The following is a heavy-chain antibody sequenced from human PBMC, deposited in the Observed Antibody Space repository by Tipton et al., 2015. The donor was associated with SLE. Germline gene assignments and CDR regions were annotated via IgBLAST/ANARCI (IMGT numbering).Heavy chain of an antibody. J-gene: IGHJ6*02. CDR2: VCNSVST. CDR1: GASVSSFC. D-gene: IGHD3-10*01. CDR3: VRQRLRLLSPLDA. Sequence: TLSLTCTVSGASVSSFCWNWIRQSPGKGLEWIACVCNSVSTNYDPSLKGRGTISVDTSKNHFSLELTSVTAADTAVYYCVRQRLRLLSPLDAWGQGTTVTVS. V-gene: IGHV4-59*08.